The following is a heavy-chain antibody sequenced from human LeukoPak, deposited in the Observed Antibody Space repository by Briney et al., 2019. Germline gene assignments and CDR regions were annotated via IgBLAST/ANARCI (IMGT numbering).Heavy chain of an antibody. V-gene: IGHV1-2*02. D-gene: IGHD2-2*01. CDR3: ARGGGIVVVPAAYRVGWFDP. J-gene: IGHJ5*02. CDR1: GYTFTGYY. CDR2: ISPTSGGT. Sequence: ASVKVSCKASGYTFTGYYMHWVRQAPGQGLEWMGWISPTSGGTNYAQKFQGRVTMTTDTSTSTAYMELRSLRSDDTAVYYCARGGGIVVVPAAYRVGWFDPWGQGTLVTVSS.